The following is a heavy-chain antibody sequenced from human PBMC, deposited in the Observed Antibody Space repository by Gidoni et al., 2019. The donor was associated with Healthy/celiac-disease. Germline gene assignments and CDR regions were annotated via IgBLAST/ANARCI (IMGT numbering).Heavy chain of an antibody. CDR3: AKGAEMEWLLPIDY. CDR1: GFTFSSNG. CDR2: ISYDGSNK. D-gene: IGHD3-3*01. J-gene: IGHJ4*02. V-gene: IGHV3-30*18. Sequence: QVQLVESGGGVVQPGRSLRLSCAASGFTFSSNGMHWVRQAPGKGLEGVAVISYDGSNKYYADSVKGRFTISRDNSKNTLYLQMNSLRAEDTAVYYCAKGAEMEWLLPIDYWGQGTLVTVSS.